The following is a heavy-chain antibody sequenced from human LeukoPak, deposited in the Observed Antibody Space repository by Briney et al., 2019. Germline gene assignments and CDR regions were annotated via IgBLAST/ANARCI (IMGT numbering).Heavy chain of an antibody. CDR2: INPSGGST. J-gene: IGHJ4*02. Sequence: ASVKVSCKASGYTFTSYYMHWVRQAPGQGREWMGIINPSGGSTSYAQKFQGRVTMTSDLSTRTVYMELSRLRSEDTAVYYCARGSPPYFGVVKGNDYWGQGTLVTVSS. CDR3: ARGSPPYFGVVKGNDY. V-gene: IGHV1-46*01. D-gene: IGHD3-3*01. CDR1: GYTFTSYY.